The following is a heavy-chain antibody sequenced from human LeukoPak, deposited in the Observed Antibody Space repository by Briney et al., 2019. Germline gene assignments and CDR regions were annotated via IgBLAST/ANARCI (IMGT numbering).Heavy chain of an antibody. CDR3: ARGITMVRGEMGDTSYYYMDV. V-gene: IGHV1-18*04. Sequence: GALVKVSCKASGYTFTGYYMHWVRQAPGQGLEWMGWISAYNGNTNYAQKLQGRVTMTTDTSTSTAYMELRSLRSDDTAVYYCARGITMVRGEMGDTSYYYMDVWGKGTTVTVSS. CDR2: ISAYNGNT. J-gene: IGHJ6*03. CDR1: GYTFTGYY. D-gene: IGHD3-10*01.